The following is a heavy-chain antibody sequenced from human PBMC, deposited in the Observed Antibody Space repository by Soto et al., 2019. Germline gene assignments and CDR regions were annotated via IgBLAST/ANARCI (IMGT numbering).Heavy chain of an antibody. CDR2: IYYSGSN. Sequence: SETLSLTCTVSGGSISRYYWSWIRQPPGKGLEWIGHIYYSGSNNYNPSPESRVTISVDMSRNQFSLKMNSVTAADTAVYYCARSDCTGTFCHYYFDYWGQGTLVTVSS. CDR1: GGSISRYY. V-gene: IGHV4-59*01. D-gene: IGHD2-8*02. J-gene: IGHJ4*02. CDR3: ARSDCTGTFCHYYFDY.